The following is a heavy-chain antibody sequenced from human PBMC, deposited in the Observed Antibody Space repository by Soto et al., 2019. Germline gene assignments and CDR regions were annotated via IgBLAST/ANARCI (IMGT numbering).Heavy chain of an antibody. V-gene: IGHV4-4*07. CDR3: VRDGTKNLRDRFEP. D-gene: IGHD1-26*01. CDR2: IYATGDT. CDR1: GASLSRYY. Sequence: SETLSLTCNVSGASLSRYYWSWIRQPSGKGLEWIGRIYATGDTDYNPSLKSRISMSVDMSKKQFSLTLRSVTAADTAIYYCVRDGTKNLRDRFEPWCRGILVTVSS. J-gene: IGHJ5*02.